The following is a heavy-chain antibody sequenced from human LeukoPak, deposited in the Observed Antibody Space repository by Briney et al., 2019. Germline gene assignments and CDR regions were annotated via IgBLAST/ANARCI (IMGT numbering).Heavy chain of an antibody. J-gene: IGHJ4*02. V-gene: IGHV1-18*01. D-gene: IGHD3-22*01. CDR2: ISAYNGNT. Sequence: GASVKVSCKASGYTFTSYGISWVRQAPGQGLEWMGWISAYNGNTNYAQELQGRVTMTTDTSTSTAYMELRSLRSDDTAVYYCAIYDSSGYFDYWGQGTLVTVSS. CDR3: AIYDSSGYFDY. CDR1: GYTFTSYG.